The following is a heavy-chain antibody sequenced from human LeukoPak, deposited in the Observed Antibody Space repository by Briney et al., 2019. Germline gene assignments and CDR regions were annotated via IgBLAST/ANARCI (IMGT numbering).Heavy chain of an antibody. CDR2: ISSSGSTI. J-gene: IGHJ6*02. CDR3: ARDRDSSGWAQYYYYYYGMDV. Sequence: GGSLRLSCAASGFTFSSYEMNWVRQAPGKGLEWVSYISSSGSTIYYADSVKGRFTISRDNAKNSLYLQMNSLRAEDTAVYYCARDRDSSGWAQYYYYYYGMDVWGQGTTVTVSS. V-gene: IGHV3-48*03. D-gene: IGHD6-19*01. CDR1: GFTFSSYE.